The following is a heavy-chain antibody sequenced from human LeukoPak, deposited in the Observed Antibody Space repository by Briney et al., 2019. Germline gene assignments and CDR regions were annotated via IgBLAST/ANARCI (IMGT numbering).Heavy chain of an antibody. CDR1: GFDFGAYE. CDR3: TTLGYHLDS. J-gene: IGHJ4*02. V-gene: IGHV3-48*03. D-gene: IGHD3-22*01. CDR2: FAGSDTTK. Sequence: PGGSLRLSCAASGFDFGAYEMNWVRQAPGKGLEWVAYFAGSDTTKYYADSVRGRFTISRDNAENSLYLQMNSLRAEDTAPYYCTTLGYHLDSWGQGTLVTVSS.